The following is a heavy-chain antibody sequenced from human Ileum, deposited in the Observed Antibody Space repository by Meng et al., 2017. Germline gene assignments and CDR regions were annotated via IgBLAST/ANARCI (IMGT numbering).Heavy chain of an antibody. D-gene: IGHD6-13*01. CDR2: TYYNSKWYN. Sequence: SQTLSLTCAISGDSVSNGGWNWIRQSPSRGLEWLGRTYYNSKWYNDYATSLKSRMIINPDTSKNQFSLQLNSVTPEDTAVCYCARGWAATGFDYWGQGYQVT. CDR3: ARGWAATGFDY. J-gene: IGHJ4*02. CDR1: GDSVSNGG. V-gene: IGHV6-1*01.